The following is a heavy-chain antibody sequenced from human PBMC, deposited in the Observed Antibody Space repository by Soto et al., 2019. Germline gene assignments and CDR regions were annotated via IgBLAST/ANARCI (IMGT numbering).Heavy chain of an antibody. V-gene: IGHV4-39*01. CDR2: IYYSGST. CDR1: GGSISSSSYY. Sequence: PSETLSLTCTVSGGSISSSSYYWGWIRQPPGKGLEWIGSIYYSGSTYYNPSLKSRVTISVDTSKNQFSLKLSSVTAADTAVYYCARHAIVVPAALFDYWGQGTLVTVSS. D-gene: IGHD2-2*01. J-gene: IGHJ4*02. CDR3: ARHAIVVPAALFDY.